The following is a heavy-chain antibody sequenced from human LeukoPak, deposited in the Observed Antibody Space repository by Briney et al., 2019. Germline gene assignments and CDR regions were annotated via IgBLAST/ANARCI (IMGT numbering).Heavy chain of an antibody. CDR2: ISYDGSNK. J-gene: IGHJ4*02. Sequence: GRSLRLSCGASGFTFRTYTMHWVRQAPGKGLEWVAVISYDGSNKHYADSVKGRFTISRDNSKNTLYLQMNSLRADDTPVYYCARDSYTSSGHDFVNWGRGTLFTVSS. CDR1: GFTFRTYT. V-gene: IGHV3-30-3*01. D-gene: IGHD6-13*01. CDR3: ARDSYTSSGHDFVN.